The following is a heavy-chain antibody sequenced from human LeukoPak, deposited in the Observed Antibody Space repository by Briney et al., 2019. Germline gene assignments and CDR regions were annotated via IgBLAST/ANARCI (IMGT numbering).Heavy chain of an antibody. J-gene: IGHJ3*01. D-gene: IGHD4-17*01. CDR3: ARGDFDDYGDYVDAFEF. Sequence: GGSLRLSCAASGFTFSSYWMSWVRQAPGKGLEWVANIKPDGSEKYCVGSVKGRFTISRDKAKNSLYLQMNSLRAEDTAVYYCARGDFDDYGDYVDAFEFWGQGTMVTVSA. CDR2: IKPDGSEK. CDR1: GFTFSSYW. V-gene: IGHV3-7*01.